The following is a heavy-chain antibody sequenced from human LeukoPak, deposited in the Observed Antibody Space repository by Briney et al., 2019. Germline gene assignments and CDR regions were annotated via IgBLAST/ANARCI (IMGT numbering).Heavy chain of an antibody. Sequence: ASVKVSCKASGGTFSSYAISWVRQAPGQGLEWMGWINPNSGGTNYAQKFQGRVTMTRDTSISTAYMELSRLRSDDTAVYYCARVTRDGYINGVVSPFDYWAREPWSPSPQ. CDR2: INPNSGGT. CDR3: ARVTRDGYINGVVSPFDY. D-gene: IGHD5-24*01. CDR1: GGTFSSYA. V-gene: IGHV1-2*02. J-gene: IGHJ4*02.